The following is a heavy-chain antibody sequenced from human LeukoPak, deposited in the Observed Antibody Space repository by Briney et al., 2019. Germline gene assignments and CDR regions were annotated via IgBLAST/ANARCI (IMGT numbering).Heavy chain of an antibody. V-gene: IGHV3-53*01. CDR3: AKGWYGELLYDY. CDR2: IYSGGST. Sequence: PGGSLRLSCAASGFTVSSNYMSWVRQAPGKGLEWVPVIYSGGSTYYADSVKGRFTISRDNSKNTLYLQMNSLRAEDTAVYYCAKGWYGELLYDYWGQGTLVTVSS. D-gene: IGHD3-10*01. J-gene: IGHJ4*02. CDR1: GFTVSSNY.